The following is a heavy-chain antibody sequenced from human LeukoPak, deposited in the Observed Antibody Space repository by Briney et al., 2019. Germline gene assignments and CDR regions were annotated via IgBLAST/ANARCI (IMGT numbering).Heavy chain of an antibody. V-gene: IGHV3-23*01. D-gene: IGHD1-14*01. Sequence: GGSLRLSCAVSGFTFSSYAMSWVRQAPGKGLEWVSVISGSGGTTFFADSVKGRFTISRDNSKNTLYLQMNSLRAEDTAVYYCAKSIEPPGKGYYYYGMDVWGQGTTVTVS. J-gene: IGHJ6*02. CDR3: AKSIEPPGKGYYYYGMDV. CDR2: ISGSGGTT. CDR1: GFTFSSYA.